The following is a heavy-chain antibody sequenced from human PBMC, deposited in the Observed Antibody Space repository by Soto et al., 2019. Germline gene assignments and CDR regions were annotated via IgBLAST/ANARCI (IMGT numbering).Heavy chain of an antibody. V-gene: IGHV1-69*13. Sequence: SVKVSCKASGGTFSSYAISWVRQAPGQGLEWMGGIIPIFGTANYAQKFQGRVTITADESTSTAYMELSSLRSEDTAVYYCARSVRHYDILKVWRQGTLVTVSS. CDR3: ARSVRHYDILKV. D-gene: IGHD3-9*01. CDR1: GGTFSSYA. J-gene: IGHJ4*02. CDR2: IIPIFGTA.